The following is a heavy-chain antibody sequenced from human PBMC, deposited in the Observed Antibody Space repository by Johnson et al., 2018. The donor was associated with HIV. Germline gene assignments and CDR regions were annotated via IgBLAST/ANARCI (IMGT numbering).Heavy chain of an antibody. CDR2: ISYDGSNK. Sequence: QLVESGGGLVQPGGSLRISCAASGFDFKSYAMTWVRQAPGKGLEWVAVISYDGSNKYYTDSVKGRFTISRDNSKNTLYLQMNSLRAEDTAVYYCARDEPIVVVVAAIGDAFDIWGQGTMVTVSS. V-gene: IGHV3-30*10. D-gene: IGHD2-15*01. CDR3: ARDEPIVVVVAAIGDAFDI. J-gene: IGHJ3*02. CDR1: GFDFKSYA.